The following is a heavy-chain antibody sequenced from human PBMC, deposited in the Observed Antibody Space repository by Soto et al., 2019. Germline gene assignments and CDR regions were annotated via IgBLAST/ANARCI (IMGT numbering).Heavy chain of an antibody. V-gene: IGHV4-38-2*02. Sequence: SETLSLTCSVSVYSIGSGYYRGFIRHPPGKGEEWFGSIYHSASTYYNQSLKSRVTISVDNSKNKFSLKLSSVTAEDTAVYYFARGIGGSGSDTVAGTDYYYYGMDVWGQGTPVTVSS. CDR1: VYSIGSGYY. CDR2: IYHSAST. J-gene: IGHJ6*02. D-gene: IGHD6-19*01. CDR3: ARGIGGSGSDTVAGTDYYYYGMDV.